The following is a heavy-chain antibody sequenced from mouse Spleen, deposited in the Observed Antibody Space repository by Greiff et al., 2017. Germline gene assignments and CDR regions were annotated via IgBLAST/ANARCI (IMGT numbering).Heavy chain of an antibody. Sequence: QVTLKVSGPGILQPSQTLSLTCSFSGFSLSTYGMGVSWIRQPSGKGLEWLAHIYWDADKRYNPFLKSLLTISKDTSSNQVFLKITRVDTADTASYCCARRRLRGAWFAYWGQGTLVTVSA. CDR3: ARRRLRGAWFAY. CDR1: GFSLSTYGMG. CDR2: IYWDADK. V-gene: IGHV8-12*01. J-gene: IGHJ3*01. D-gene: IGHD2-2*01.